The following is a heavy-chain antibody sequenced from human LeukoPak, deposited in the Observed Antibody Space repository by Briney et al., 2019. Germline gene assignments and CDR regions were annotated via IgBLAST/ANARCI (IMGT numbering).Heavy chain of an antibody. CDR1: GFTFSTYA. CDR3: AKTQAASGSTGFDY. J-gene: IGHJ4*02. Sequence: GGSLRLSCAASGFTFSTYAMTWVRQAPGKGLEWVSLISGSGGSTYYADSVKGRFTISRDNAKNTLYVEMNSLRAEDTAVYYCAKTQAASGSTGFDYWGQGTLLTVSS. D-gene: IGHD2-15*01. V-gene: IGHV3-23*01. CDR2: ISGSGGST.